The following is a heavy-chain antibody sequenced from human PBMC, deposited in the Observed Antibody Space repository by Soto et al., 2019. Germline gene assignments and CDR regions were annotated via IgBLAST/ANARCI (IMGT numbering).Heavy chain of an antibody. CDR3: ARGRESIVVVTATLLDY. D-gene: IGHD2-21*02. Sequence: QVQLVQSGAEVKKPGASVKVSCKASGYTFTSYDINWVRQATGQGLEWMGWMNPNSGNTGYAQKFQGRVTMTRNTSISTAYMELSSLRSEYTAVYYCARGRESIVVVTATLLDYWGQGTLVTVSS. J-gene: IGHJ4*02. CDR1: GYTFTSYD. V-gene: IGHV1-8*01. CDR2: MNPNSGNT.